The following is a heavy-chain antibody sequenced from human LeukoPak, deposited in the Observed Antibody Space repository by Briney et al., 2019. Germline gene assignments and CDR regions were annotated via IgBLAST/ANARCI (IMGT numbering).Heavy chain of an antibody. J-gene: IGHJ4*02. Sequence: GGSLRLSCAASGFTFSSYAMSWVRQAPGKGLEWVSAISGSGGSTYYADSVKGRFTISRDNSKNTLYLQMNSLRAEDTAIYYCANLRGYSLLDYWGQGTLVTVSS. V-gene: IGHV3-23*01. CDR1: GFTFSSYA. CDR3: ANLRGYSLLDY. CDR2: ISGSGGST. D-gene: IGHD5-18*01.